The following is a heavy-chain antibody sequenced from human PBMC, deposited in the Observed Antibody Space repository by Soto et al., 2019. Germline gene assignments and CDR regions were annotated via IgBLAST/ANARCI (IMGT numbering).Heavy chain of an antibody. V-gene: IGHV1-2*04. CDR2: INPKSGGT. Sequence: AASVKVSCKASGYSFTDYHIHWVRQAPGQGLEWLGRINPKSGGTSTAQKFQGWVTMTRDRFISTVYMELTRLRSDDTAVYFCARGHSTDCSNGVCSFFYNHEMDVWGQGTTVTVSS. CDR3: ARGHSTDCSNGVCSFFYNHEMDV. D-gene: IGHD2-8*01. CDR1: GYSFTDYH. J-gene: IGHJ6*02.